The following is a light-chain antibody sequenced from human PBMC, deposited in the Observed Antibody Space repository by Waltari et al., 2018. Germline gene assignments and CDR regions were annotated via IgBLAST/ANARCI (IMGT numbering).Light chain of an antibody. J-gene: IGLJ3*02. CDR3: QTYDSTLNGVWV. CDR1: SSNIGAGFD. V-gene: IGLV1-40*01. CDR2: ANN. Sequence: QSVLTQPPSVSGAPGQRVTISCTGSSSNIGAGFDVHWFQQLPGTAPRLLIYANNNRPSGVPDRFSGSRSGASASLGITGLQAEDEADYYCQTYDSTLNGVWVFGGGTKLTVL.